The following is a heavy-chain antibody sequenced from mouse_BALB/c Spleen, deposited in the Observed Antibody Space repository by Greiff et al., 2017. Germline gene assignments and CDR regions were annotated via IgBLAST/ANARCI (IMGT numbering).Heavy chain of an antibody. Sequence: VKLVESGPGLVAPSQSLSITCTVSGFSLTSYGVHWVRQPPGKGLEWLGVIWAGGSTNYNSALMSRLSISKDNSKSQVFLKMNSLQTDDTAMYYCARGDGYFYYFDYRGQGTTLTVSS. J-gene: IGHJ2*01. D-gene: IGHD2-3*01. V-gene: IGHV2-9*02. CDR1: GFSLTSYG. CDR3: ARGDGYFYYFDY. CDR2: IWAGGST.